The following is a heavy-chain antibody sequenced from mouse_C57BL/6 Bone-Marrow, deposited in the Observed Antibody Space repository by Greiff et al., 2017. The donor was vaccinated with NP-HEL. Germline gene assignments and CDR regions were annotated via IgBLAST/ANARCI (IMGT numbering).Heavy chain of an antibody. V-gene: IGHV1-54*01. Sequence: QVQLQQSGAELVRPGTSVKVSCKASGYAFTNYLIEWVKQRPGQGLEWIGVINPGSGGTTYNEKFKGTATLTADKSSSTAYMQLSSLTSEDSAVYQFPLGNAMDYWGQGTSVTVSS. J-gene: IGHJ4*01. D-gene: IGHD2-10*02. CDR2: INPGSGGT. CDR1: GYAFTNYL. CDR3: PLGNAMDY.